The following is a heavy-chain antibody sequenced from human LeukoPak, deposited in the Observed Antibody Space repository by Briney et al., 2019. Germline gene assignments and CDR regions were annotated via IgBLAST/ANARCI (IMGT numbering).Heavy chain of an antibody. CDR1: GFTFATYA. Sequence: GGSLRLSCTASGFTFATYAMHWVHQAPGKGLEWVALIWYDGSNKYYADSVRGRFTISRDNSKNTLYLQMNSLRAEDTALYYCAGGSGDYSPDYWGQGTLVTVSS. J-gene: IGHJ4*02. CDR2: IWYDGSNK. V-gene: IGHV3-33*01. CDR3: AGGSGDYSPDY. D-gene: IGHD4-17*01.